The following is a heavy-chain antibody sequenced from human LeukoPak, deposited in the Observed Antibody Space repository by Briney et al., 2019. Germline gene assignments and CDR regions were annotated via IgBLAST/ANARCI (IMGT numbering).Heavy chain of an antibody. CDR3: ATDYGKDPLYFDY. V-gene: IGHV3-30*04. CDR1: GFTFTGYA. Sequence: GGSLRLSCAASGFTFTGYAMHWVRQAPGKGLEWVAVISYDGSNKYYADSVKGRFTISRDNPKNTLYLQMSSLRAEDTAVYYCATDYGKDPLYFDYWGQGTLVTVSS. J-gene: IGHJ4*02. CDR2: ISYDGSNK. D-gene: IGHD3-16*01.